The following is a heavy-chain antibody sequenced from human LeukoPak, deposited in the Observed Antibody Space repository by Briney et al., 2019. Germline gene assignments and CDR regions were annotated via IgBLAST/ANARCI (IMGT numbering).Heavy chain of an antibody. CDR2: ISSSSSYI. Sequence: GGSLRLSCAASGFTFSSYSMNWVRQAPGKGLEWVSSISSSSSYIYYADSVKSRFTISRDNAKNSLYLQMNSLRAEDTAVYYCAREDCSSTSCYVGLFDYWGQGTLVTVSS. CDR1: GFTFSSYS. CDR3: AREDCSSTSCYVGLFDY. D-gene: IGHD2-2*01. J-gene: IGHJ4*02. V-gene: IGHV3-21*01.